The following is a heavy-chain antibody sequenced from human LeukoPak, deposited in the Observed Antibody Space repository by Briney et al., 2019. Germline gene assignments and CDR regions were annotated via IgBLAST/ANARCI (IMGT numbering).Heavy chain of an antibody. CDR3: ARLGYCSSTSCYAFDY. D-gene: IGHD2-2*01. J-gene: IGHJ4*02. CDR1: GFTFSSYS. V-gene: IGHV3-21*01. CDR2: ISSSSSYI. Sequence: PGGSPRLSCAASGFTFSSYSMNWVRQAPGKGLEWVSSISSSSSYIYYADSVKGRFTISRDNAKNSLYLQMNSLRAEDTAVYHCARLGYCSSTSCYAFDYWGQGTLVTVSS.